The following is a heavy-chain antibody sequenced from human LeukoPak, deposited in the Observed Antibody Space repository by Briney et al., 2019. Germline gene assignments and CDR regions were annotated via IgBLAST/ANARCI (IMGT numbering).Heavy chain of an antibody. CDR1: GFTFSTYA. CDR3: VRPYFYDSSGYYPYYFDY. J-gene: IGHJ4*02. Sequence: PGRSLRLSCAASGFTFSTYAMHWVRQAPGKGLEWVAVISYDGRNKYYADSVKGRFTISRDNSKNTLYLQMNSLRSEDTAAYYCVRPYFYDSSGYYPYYFDYWGQGTLVTVSS. V-gene: IGHV3-30*03. CDR2: ISYDGRNK. D-gene: IGHD3-22*01.